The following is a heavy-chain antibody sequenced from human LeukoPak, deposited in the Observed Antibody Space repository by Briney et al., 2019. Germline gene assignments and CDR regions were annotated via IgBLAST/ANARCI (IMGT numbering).Heavy chain of an antibody. CDR3: ARDPYGSGSYGVY. Sequence: GGSLRLSCAASGFTFSSYGMHWVRQAPGKGLGWVAVIWYDGSNKYYADSVKGRFTISRDNSKNTLYLHLNTQCTADTAVYYCARDPYGSGSYGVYWGQGILVTVSS. V-gene: IGHV3-33*01. D-gene: IGHD3-10*01. CDR2: IWYDGSNK. CDR1: GFTFSSYG. J-gene: IGHJ4*02.